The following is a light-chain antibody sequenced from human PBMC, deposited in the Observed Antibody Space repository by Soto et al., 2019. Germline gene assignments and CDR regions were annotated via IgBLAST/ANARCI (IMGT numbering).Light chain of an antibody. Sequence: EIVLTQSPGTLSLSPGERATLSCRASQSVSSSFFAWYQQKPGQAPRLLIYAASSRATGIPDRFSGGGSGIDFTLTITRLEPEDFAFYYCQQYGTSPWTFGQGTKVDTK. CDR2: AAS. CDR3: QQYGTSPWT. V-gene: IGKV3-20*01. CDR1: QSVSSSF. J-gene: IGKJ1*01.